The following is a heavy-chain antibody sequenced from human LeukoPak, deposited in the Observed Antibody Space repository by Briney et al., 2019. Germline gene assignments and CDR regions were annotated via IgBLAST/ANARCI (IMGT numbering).Heavy chain of an antibody. J-gene: IGHJ4*02. D-gene: IGHD3-22*01. CDR3: ARGGYYDSSGYLDY. V-gene: IGHV1-69*04. CDR1: GGTFSSYG. Sequence: SVKVSCKASGGTFSSYGISWVRQAPGQGLEWMGRIIPIFGIANYAQKFQGRVTITADKSTSTAYMELSSLRSEDTAVYYCARGGYYDSSGYLDYWGQGTLVTVSS. CDR2: IIPIFGIA.